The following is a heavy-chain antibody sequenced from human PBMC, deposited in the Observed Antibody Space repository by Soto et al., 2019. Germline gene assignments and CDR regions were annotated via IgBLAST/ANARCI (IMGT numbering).Heavy chain of an antibody. V-gene: IGHV1-3*01. CDR1: GYTFTSYG. Sequence: ASVKVSCKASGYTFTSYGIHWVRQAPGQRLEWMGWINAANDDTKCSPKFQGRVTITRDTSASTAYMELSSLRSEDTAVYYCVRRHVSATGIDWFDPWGQGTLVTVSS. CDR2: INAANDDT. D-gene: IGHD6-13*01. CDR3: VRRHVSATGIDWFDP. J-gene: IGHJ5*02.